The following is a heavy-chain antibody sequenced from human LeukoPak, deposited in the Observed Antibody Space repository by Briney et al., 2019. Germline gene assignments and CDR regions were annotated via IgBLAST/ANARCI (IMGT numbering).Heavy chain of an antibody. D-gene: IGHD4-17*01. CDR2: IYHSGST. CDR3: ARHTRTTVTTTLDY. Sequence: NPSETLSLTCAVSGGSISSGGYSWSWIRQPPGKGLEWIGYIYHSGSTYYNPSLKSRVTISVDRSKNQFSLKLSSVTAADTAVYYCARHTRTTVTTTLDYWGQGTLVTVSS. CDR1: GGSISSGGYS. J-gene: IGHJ4*02. V-gene: IGHV4-30-2*01.